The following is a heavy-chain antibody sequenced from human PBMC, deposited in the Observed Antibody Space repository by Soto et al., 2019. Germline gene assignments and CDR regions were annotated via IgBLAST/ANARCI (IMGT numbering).Heavy chain of an antibody. J-gene: IGHJ3*02. CDR2: IYWDDDK. V-gene: IGHV2-5*02. D-gene: IGHD2-21*02. Sequence: QITLKESGPALVKPTQPLTLTCTFSGFSLNSAGVAVGWVRQPPGKTLEWVALIYWDDDKRYSPSLESRLTITKHTSKSQVVLSMTNMDPVDTATYFGAHMDVVTARDGYDSWGQGTMVSVSA. CDR3: AHMDVVTARDGYDS. CDR1: GFSLNSAGVA.